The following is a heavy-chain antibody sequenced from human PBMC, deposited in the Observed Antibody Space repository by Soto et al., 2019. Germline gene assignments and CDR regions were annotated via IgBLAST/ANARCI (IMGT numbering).Heavy chain of an antibody. D-gene: IGHD3-22*01. CDR3: ARGRDYYDRSGPGKYYSGMDV. J-gene: IGHJ6*02. V-gene: IGHV1-3*01. Sequence: GASLKVSCKASVYTFTSYAMHWVRQAPGQRLEWMGWINAGNGNTKYSQKFQGRVTITRDTSASTAYMELSSLRSEDTAVYYCARGRDYYDRSGPGKYYSGMDVWGHGTTVTVSS. CDR1: VYTFTSYA. CDR2: INAGNGNT.